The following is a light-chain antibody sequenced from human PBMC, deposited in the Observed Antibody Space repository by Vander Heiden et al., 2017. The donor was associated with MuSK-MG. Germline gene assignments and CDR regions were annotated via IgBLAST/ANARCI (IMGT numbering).Light chain of an antibody. CDR1: QSVSTN. CDR2: DAS. Sequence: EIVLTQSPATLSVSPGERVTLSCRASQSVSTNLAWYQQKPGQTPRLLIYDASSRARGVPARFSGSGSGTEFTLTISSLQSGDFAVYHCQQDTNCPRTFGQGTKVEI. J-gene: IGKJ1*01. V-gene: IGKV3-15*01. CDR3: QQDTNCPRT.